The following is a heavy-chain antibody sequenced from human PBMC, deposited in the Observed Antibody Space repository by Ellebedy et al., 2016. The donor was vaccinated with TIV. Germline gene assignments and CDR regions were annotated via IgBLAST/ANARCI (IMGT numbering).Heavy chain of an antibody. Sequence: SETLSLTCAVYGGSFSGYYWGWIRQPPGKGLEWIGSIYYSGSTYYNPSLKSRVTISVDTSKNQFSLKLSSVTAADTAVYYCAREPTENMITFTRNDAFDIWGQGTMVTVSS. CDR3: AREPTENMITFTRNDAFDI. V-gene: IGHV4-34*01. D-gene: IGHD3-16*01. J-gene: IGHJ3*02. CDR2: IYYSGST. CDR1: GGSFSGYY.